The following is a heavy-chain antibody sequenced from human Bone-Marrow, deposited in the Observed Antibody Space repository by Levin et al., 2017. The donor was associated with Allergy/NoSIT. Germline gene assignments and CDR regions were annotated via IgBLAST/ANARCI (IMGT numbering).Heavy chain of an antibody. J-gene: IGHJ4*02. CDR1: EFTVRTNY. V-gene: IGHV3-53*01. CDR3: ATSRVATPGYFDY. CDR2: IYGGNST. D-gene: IGHD3-10*01. Sequence: GGSLRLSCAASEFTVRTNYMSWVRQASGKGLEWVSVIYGGNSTYYADSVKGRFTVSRDTSHNTVYLQMRSLGAEDTGVYYCATSRVATPGYFDYWGQGVLVTVSP.